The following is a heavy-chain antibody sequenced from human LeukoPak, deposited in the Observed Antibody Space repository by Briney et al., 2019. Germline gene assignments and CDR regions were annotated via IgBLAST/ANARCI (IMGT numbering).Heavy chain of an antibody. CDR2: ISGSGGST. J-gene: IGHJ4*02. V-gene: IGHV3-23*01. D-gene: IGHD5-12*01. CDR1: GFTFSSYA. CDR3: AKDPDIVATISHFDY. Sequence: GGSLRLSCAASGFTFSSYAMSWVRQAPGRGLEWVSAISGSGGSTYYANSVKGRFTISRDNSKNTLYLQMNSLRAEDTAVYYCAKDPDIVATISHFDYWGQGTLVTVSS.